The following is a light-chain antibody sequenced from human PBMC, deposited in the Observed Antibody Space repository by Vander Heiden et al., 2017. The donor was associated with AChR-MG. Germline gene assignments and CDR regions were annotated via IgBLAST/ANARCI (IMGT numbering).Light chain of an antibody. CDR3: CSFAGSETYV. CDR2: DVN. CDR1: SSDVGGYNY. V-gene: IGLV2-11*01. Sequence: QSALTQPRSVSGSLGQSVSISCTGTSSDVGGYNYVSWYQQHPGKAPKVMIYDVNKRPSGVPDRFSGSKSGNTASLTISGLQADDEADYFCCSFAGSETYVFGAGTKVTVL. J-gene: IGLJ1*01.